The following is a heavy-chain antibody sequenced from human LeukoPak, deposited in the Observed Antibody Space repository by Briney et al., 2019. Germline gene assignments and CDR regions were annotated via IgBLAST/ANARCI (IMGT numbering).Heavy chain of an antibody. V-gene: IGHV3-23*01. J-gene: IGHJ3*02. D-gene: IGHD2-21*01. CDR2: ISGSGGST. Sequence: GGSLRLSCAASGFTFSSYAMSWVRQAPGKGLEWVSAISGSGGSTYYADSVKGRFTISRDNSKNTLYLQMNSLRAEDTAVYYCLTIVETDLDAFDIWGQGTKVTVSS. CDR1: GFTFSSYA. CDR3: LTIVETDLDAFDI.